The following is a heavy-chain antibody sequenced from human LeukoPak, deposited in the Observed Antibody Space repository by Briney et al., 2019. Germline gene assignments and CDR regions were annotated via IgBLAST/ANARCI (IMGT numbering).Heavy chain of an antibody. Sequence: SETLSLTCDVSGYYISTDYYWGWIRQPPGKGLEWVASMYHSGDSYYNPPLKSRVTISVGTCKNQFSLKLDSVTAADTAVYYCARGGAVVAVYFDYWGQGTLVTVSS. J-gene: IGHJ4*02. V-gene: IGHV4-38-2*01. CDR3: ARGGAVVAVYFDY. CDR2: MYHSGDS. D-gene: IGHD2-15*01. CDR1: GYYISTDYY.